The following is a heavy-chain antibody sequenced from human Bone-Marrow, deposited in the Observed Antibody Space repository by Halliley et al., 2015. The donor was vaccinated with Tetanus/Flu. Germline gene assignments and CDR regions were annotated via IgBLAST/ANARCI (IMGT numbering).Heavy chain of an antibody. CDR2: IRGGGGST. D-gene: IGHD4-17*01. Sequence: AIRGGGGSTYYADSVKGRFTISRDNAKNTQYLQMNSLRAEDTAVYFCAKAGDYFYGSTGYDSWGQGTLVTVSS. CDR3: AKAGDYFYGSTGYDS. J-gene: IGHJ1*01. V-gene: IGHV3-23*01.